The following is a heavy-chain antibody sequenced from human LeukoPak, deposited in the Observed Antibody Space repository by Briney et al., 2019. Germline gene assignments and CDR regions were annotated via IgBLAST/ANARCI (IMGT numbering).Heavy chain of an antibody. CDR2: MNPNSGNT. CDR1: GYTFTSYD. V-gene: IGHV1-8*01. Sequence: ASVKVSCKASGYTFTSYDINWVRQATGQGLEWMGWMNPNSGNTGYAQKFQGRVTMTRNTSISTAYMELSSLRSEDAAVYYCGYSSGWSYGMDVWGQGTTVTVSS. CDR3: GYSSGWSYGMDV. D-gene: IGHD6-19*01. J-gene: IGHJ6*02.